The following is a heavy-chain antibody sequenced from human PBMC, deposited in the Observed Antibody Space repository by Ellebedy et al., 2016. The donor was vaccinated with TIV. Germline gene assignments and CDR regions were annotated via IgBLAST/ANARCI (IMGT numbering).Heavy chain of an antibody. CDR2: IYYGGNT. V-gene: IGHV4-39*01. CDR1: GGSISSYPYY. J-gene: IGHJ4*02. Sequence: SETLSLTCTVSGGSISSYPYYWGWIRQPPGKGLEWIGTIYYGGNTYYNPSLKSRLTISVDTSMNRFSLELNSVTAADTAVYYCASGEVVLSAAAGACFDYWGQGTLVTVSS. D-gene: IGHD6-13*01. CDR3: ASGEVVLSAAAGACFDY.